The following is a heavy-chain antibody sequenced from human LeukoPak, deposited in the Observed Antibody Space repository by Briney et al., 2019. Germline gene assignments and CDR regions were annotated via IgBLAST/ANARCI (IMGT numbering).Heavy chain of an antibody. V-gene: IGHV4-59*01. CDR2: IYYSGST. Sequence: SETLSLTCTVSGGSISSYYWSWIRQPPGKGLEWIGYIYYSGSTNYNPSLKSRVTISVDTSKNQFSLKLSSVTAADTAVYHCARVPYSGYSYGYGWYFDLWGRGTLVTVSS. CDR1: GGSISSYY. CDR3: ARVPYSGYSYGYGWYFDL. D-gene: IGHD5-18*01. J-gene: IGHJ2*01.